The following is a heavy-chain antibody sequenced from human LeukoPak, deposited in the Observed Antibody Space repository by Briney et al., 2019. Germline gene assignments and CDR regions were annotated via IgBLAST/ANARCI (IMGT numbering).Heavy chain of an antibody. Sequence: ASVKVSCKASGGTFSSYAISWVRQAPGQGLEWMGWISAYNGNTNYAQKLQGRVTMTTDTSTSTAYMELRSLRSDDTAVYYCARATRLDYFDYWGQGTLVTVSS. D-gene: IGHD6-25*01. CDR2: ISAYNGNT. CDR3: ARATRLDYFDY. CDR1: GGTFSSYA. V-gene: IGHV1-18*01. J-gene: IGHJ4*02.